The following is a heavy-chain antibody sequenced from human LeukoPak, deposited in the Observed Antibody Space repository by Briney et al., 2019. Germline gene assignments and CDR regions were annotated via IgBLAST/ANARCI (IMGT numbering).Heavy chain of an antibody. D-gene: IGHD5-18*01. CDR1: GNYW. Sequence: PGGSLRLSCAASGNYWMHWVRQVPGKGLVWVSHINSDGSWTSYADSVKGRFTISRDNSKNTLYLQMNSLRAEDTAVYYCAREYSYGYSYFDYWGQGTLVTVSS. CDR2: INSDGSWT. J-gene: IGHJ4*02. CDR3: AREYSYGYSYFDY. V-gene: IGHV3-74*01.